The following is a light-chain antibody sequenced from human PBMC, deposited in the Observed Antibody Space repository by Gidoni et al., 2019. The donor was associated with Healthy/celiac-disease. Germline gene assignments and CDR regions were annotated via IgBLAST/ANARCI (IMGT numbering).Light chain of an antibody. CDR1: QSVSSSY. J-gene: IGKJ2*01. CDR3: QQYGSSSYT. CDR2: GAS. Sequence: EIVLTQSPGTLSLSPGERATPSCRASQSVSSSYLAWYQQKPGQAPRLLIYGASSRATGIPDRFSGSGSGTDFTLTISRLEPEDFAVYYCQQYGSSSYTFXQXTKLEIK. V-gene: IGKV3-20*01.